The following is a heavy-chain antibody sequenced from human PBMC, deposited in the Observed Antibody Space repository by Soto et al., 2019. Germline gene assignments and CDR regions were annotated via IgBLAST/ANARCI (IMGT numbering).Heavy chain of an antibody. J-gene: IGHJ5*02. CDR2: IYHSGST. D-gene: IGHD3-10*01. CDR1: GGSISSGGYS. V-gene: IGHV4-30-2*01. CDR3: VRVPGP. Sequence: QLQLQESGSGVVKPSQTLSLTCAVSGGSISSGGYSWSWIRQPPGKGLEWIGYIYHSGSTYYNPSLKSRVTISVDRSKNQFSLKPSSVTAADTAVYYCVRVPGPWGQGTLVTVSS.